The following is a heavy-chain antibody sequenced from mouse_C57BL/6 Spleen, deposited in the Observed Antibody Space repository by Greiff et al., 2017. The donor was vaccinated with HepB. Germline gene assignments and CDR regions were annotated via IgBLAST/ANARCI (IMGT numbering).Heavy chain of an antibody. J-gene: IGHJ1*03. Sequence: DAMLVESEGGLVQPGSSMKLSCTASGFTFSDYYMAWVRQVPEKGLEWVANINYDGSSTYYLDSLKSRFIISRDNAKNILYLQMSSLKSEDTATYYCARVWDPYWYFDVWGTGTTVTVSS. CDR3: ARVWDPYWYFDV. CDR2: INYDGSST. CDR1: GFTFSDYY. D-gene: IGHD4-1*01. V-gene: IGHV5-16*01.